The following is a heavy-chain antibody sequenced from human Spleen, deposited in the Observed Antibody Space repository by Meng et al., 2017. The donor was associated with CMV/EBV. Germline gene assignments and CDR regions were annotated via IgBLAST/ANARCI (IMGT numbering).Heavy chain of an antibody. Sequence: LSLTCATSDFGFSGHWMHWVRQRPGSGLVWVSRINSDGTEINYADSVKGRFTISRDNTRNTLYLQMKSLSVDDTAMYYCTNTIMGATGYWGQGTLVTVSS. CDR1: DFGFSGHW. D-gene: IGHD1-26*01. CDR2: INSDGTEI. CDR3: TNTIMGATGY. V-gene: IGHV3-74*01. J-gene: IGHJ4*02.